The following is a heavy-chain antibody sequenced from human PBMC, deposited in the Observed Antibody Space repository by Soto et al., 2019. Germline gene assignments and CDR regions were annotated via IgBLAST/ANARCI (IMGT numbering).Heavy chain of an antibody. CDR1: GCTFSSYG. CDR2: ISYDGSNK. CDR3: AKEGGLSGSYYISSSYYFDY. J-gene: IGHJ4*02. D-gene: IGHD1-26*01. Sequence: SLRLSCAASGCTFSSYGMHWVRQAPGKGLEWVAVISYDGSNKYYADSVKGRFTISRDNSKNTLYLQMNSLRAEDTAVYYCAKEGGLSGSYYISSSYYFDYWGQGTLVTVSA. V-gene: IGHV3-30*18.